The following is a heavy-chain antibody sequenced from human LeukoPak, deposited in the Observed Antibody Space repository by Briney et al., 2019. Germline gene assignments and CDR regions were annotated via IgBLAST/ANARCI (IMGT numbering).Heavy chain of an antibody. Sequence: SETLSLTCTVSGGSISSSSYYWGWIRQPPGKGLEWIGSIYYSGSTYYNPSLKSRVTISVDTSKNQFSLKLSSVTAADTAVYYCARGRGLDYDFWSGYYPVFDYWGQGTLVTVSS. J-gene: IGHJ4*02. CDR3: ARGRGLDYDFWSGYYPVFDY. CDR1: GGSISSSSYY. V-gene: IGHV4-39*01. D-gene: IGHD3-3*01. CDR2: IYYSGST.